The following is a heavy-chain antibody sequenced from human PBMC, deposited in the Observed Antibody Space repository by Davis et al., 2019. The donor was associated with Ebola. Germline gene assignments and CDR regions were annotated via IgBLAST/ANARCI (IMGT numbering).Heavy chain of an antibody. CDR1: GFTFSSYA. CDR3: ANRSTSSIAARRENHFDY. V-gene: IGHV3-23*01. CDR2: ISGSGGST. J-gene: IGHJ4*02. D-gene: IGHD6-6*01. Sequence: PGGSLRLSCSASGFTFSSYAMSWVRQAPGKGLEWVSAISGSGGSTYYADSVKGRFTISRDNSKNTLYLQMNSLRAEDTAVYYCANRSTSSIAARRENHFDYWGQGTLVTVSS.